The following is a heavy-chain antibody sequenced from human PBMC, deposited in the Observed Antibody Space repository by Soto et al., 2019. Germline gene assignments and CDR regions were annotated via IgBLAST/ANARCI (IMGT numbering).Heavy chain of an antibody. V-gene: IGHV5-51*03. CDR3: AKTSGGYKYPFDH. Sequence: EVQLVQSGAEVKKPGESLKISCKGSGYSFTSYWIGWVRQMPGKGLEWMGIIYPGDSDTRYSPSFQGQVTISADKSSSHANLQLSSLTASDTAVYYCAKTSGGYKYPFDHWGQGSLVTVSS. CDR1: GYSFTSYW. CDR2: IYPGDSDT. J-gene: IGHJ4*02. D-gene: IGHD1-26*01.